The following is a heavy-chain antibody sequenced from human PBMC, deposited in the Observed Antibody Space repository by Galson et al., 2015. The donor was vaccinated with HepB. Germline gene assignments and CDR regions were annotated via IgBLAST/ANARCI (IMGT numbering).Heavy chain of an antibody. CDR1: GYTFTGYY. V-gene: IGHV1-2*02. CDR3: ARVLWKIDCYCFQNDPFDI. CDR2: INPNSGGT. J-gene: IGHJ3*02. D-gene: IGHD2-21*01. Sequence: SVKVSCKASGYTFTGYYMHWVRQAPGQGLEWMGWINPNSGGTNYAQKFQGRVTMTRDTSISTAYMELSRLRSDDTAVYYCARVLWKIDCYCFQNDPFDIWGQGTMVTVSS.